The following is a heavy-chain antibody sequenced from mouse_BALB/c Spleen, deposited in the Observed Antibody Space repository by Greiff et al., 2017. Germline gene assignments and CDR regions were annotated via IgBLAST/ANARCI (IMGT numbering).Heavy chain of an antibody. V-gene: IGHV3-2*02. CDR1: GYSITSDYA. CDR2: ISYSGST. CDR3: ASNYNAMDY. J-gene: IGHJ4*01. Sequence: EGKLLESGPGLVKPSQSLSLTCTVTGYSITSDYAWNWIRQFPGNKLEWMGYISYSGSTSYNPSLKSRISITRDTSKNQFFLQLNSVTTEDTATYYCASNYNAMDYWGQGTSVTVSS.